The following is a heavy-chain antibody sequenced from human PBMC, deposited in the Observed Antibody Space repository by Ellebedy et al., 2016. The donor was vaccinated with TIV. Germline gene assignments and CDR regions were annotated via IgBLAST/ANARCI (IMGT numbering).Heavy chain of an antibody. Sequence: SLKISXAASGFTFDDYTMHWVRQAPGKGLEWVSGISWDSVTIGCADSVKGRFSMSRDNAKDSLYLQMNSLRVEDTAVYYCASAGVTGLDAFDIWGQGTMVTVSS. CDR3: ASAGVTGLDAFDI. J-gene: IGHJ3*02. D-gene: IGHD5-18*01. V-gene: IGHV3-9*01. CDR2: ISWDSVTI. CDR1: GFTFDDYT.